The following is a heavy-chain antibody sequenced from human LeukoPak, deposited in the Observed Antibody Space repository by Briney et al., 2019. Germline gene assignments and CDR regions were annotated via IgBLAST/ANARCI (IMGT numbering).Heavy chain of an antibody. CDR1: GFTFSSYS. CDR2: ISSSSGTI. V-gene: IGHV3-48*01. Sequence: GGSLRLSCAASGFTFSSYSMNWVRQAPGKGLEWISYISSSSGTIYYTDSVKGRFTISRDNAKNSLLLQMNSLRAEDTAVYYCAKEIYSGWYVNDAFDIWGQGTMVTVSS. J-gene: IGHJ3*02. D-gene: IGHD6-19*01. CDR3: AKEIYSGWYVNDAFDI.